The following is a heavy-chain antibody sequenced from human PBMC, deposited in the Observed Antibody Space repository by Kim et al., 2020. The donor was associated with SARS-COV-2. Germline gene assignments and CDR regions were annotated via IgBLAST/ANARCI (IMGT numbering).Heavy chain of an antibody. CDR2: IKSKTNGYAT. CDR1: GFNFGGSA. V-gene: IGHV3-73*01. D-gene: IGHD3-3*01. Sequence: GGSLRLSCAASGFNFGGSAMHWVRQAPGKGLEWVGRIKSKTNGYATAYVASVKGRFTISRDDSKNKAYLQMNSLKSEDTAVYYCTREDDMWSGYEAWFDPWGQGTLVTVSS. CDR3: TREDDMWSGYEAWFDP. J-gene: IGHJ5*02.